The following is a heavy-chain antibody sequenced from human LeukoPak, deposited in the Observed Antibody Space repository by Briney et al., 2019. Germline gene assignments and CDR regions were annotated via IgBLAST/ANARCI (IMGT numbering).Heavy chain of an antibody. CDR3: ARRSHSPSGSPY. Sequence: SETLSLTCAVYGGSFSDYSWTWIRQPPGKGLEWIGEINHSGGTNHNPSLMSRVIMSVDTSKNQISLKVSSVTAADTAVYYCARRSHSPSGSPYWGQGTHVTVSS. D-gene: IGHD3-10*01. CDR1: GGSFSDYS. CDR2: INHSGGT. J-gene: IGHJ4*02. V-gene: IGHV4-34*01.